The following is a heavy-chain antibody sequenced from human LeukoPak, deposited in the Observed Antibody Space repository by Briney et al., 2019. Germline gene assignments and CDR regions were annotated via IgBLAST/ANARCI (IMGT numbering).Heavy chain of an antibody. CDR3: ARHVQDTTMVTPLYYFDY. CDR1: GGSISSYY. Sequence: ETLSLTCTVSGGSISSYYWSWIRQPPGKGLEWIGYIYYSGSTNYNPSLKSRVTISVDTSKNQFSLKLTSVTAADAAVYYCARHVQDTTMVTPLYYFDYWGQGTLVTVSS. D-gene: IGHD5-18*01. CDR2: IYYSGST. V-gene: IGHV4-59*08. J-gene: IGHJ4*02.